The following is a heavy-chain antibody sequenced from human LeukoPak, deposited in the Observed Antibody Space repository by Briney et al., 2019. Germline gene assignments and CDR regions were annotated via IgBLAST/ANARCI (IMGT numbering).Heavy chain of an antibody. CDR3: ARSSGTGTFSY. Sequence: LETLSLTCTVSGDSISRSTYYWAWIRQPPGKGLEWIGSVYYGRSPYFNPSLESRATISVDTSKNHFSLKMSSVTAADTAVYYCARSSGTGTFSYWGQGTLVTVSS. V-gene: IGHV4-39*02. D-gene: IGHD6-25*01. J-gene: IGHJ4*02. CDR1: GDSISRSTYY. CDR2: VYYGRSP.